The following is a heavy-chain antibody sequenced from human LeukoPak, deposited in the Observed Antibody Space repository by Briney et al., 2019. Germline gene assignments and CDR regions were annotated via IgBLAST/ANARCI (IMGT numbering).Heavy chain of an antibody. D-gene: IGHD3-9*01. J-gene: IGHJ4*02. CDR3: VKAPDRYFEAYFDY. V-gene: IGHV3-11*06. CDR1: GFTFSDYY. Sequence: GGSLRLSCAASGFTFSDYYMSWIRQAPGKGLEWVSYISSSSSYTNYADSVKGRFTISRDNAKNSLYLQMNSLRAEDTAVYYCVKAPDRYFEAYFDYWGQGTLVTVSS. CDR2: ISSSSSYT.